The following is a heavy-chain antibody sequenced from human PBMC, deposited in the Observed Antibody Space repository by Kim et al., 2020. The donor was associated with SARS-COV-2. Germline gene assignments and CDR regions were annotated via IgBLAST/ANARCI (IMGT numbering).Heavy chain of an antibody. D-gene: IGHD3-10*01. J-gene: IGHJ4*02. CDR3: ARRVAQITMVRGVDTYFDY. CDR1: GGSISSSSYY. V-gene: IGHV4-39*01. Sequence: SETLSLTCTVSGGSISSSSYYWGWIRQPPGKGLEWIGSIYYSGSTYYNPSLNSRVTISVDTSKNQFSLKLSSVTAADTAVYYCARRVAQITMVRGVDTYFDYWGQGTLVTVSS. CDR2: IYYSGST.